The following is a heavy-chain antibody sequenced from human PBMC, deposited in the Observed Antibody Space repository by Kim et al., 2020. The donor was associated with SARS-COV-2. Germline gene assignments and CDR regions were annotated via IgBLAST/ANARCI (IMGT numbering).Heavy chain of an antibody. CDR3: ARRGYSYGSDNSFFDY. V-gene: IGHV4-59*08. J-gene: IGHJ4*02. Sequence: SHKSRVTISVDTSKNQFSLKLSSVTAADTAVYYCARRGYSYGSDNSFFDYWGQGTLVTVSS. D-gene: IGHD5-18*01.